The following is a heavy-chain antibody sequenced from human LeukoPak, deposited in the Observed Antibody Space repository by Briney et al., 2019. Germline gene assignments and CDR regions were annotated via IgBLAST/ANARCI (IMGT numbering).Heavy chain of an antibody. CDR3: AFSSSGPFGSFDY. D-gene: IGHD6-13*01. J-gene: IGHJ4*02. V-gene: IGHV3-21*01. CDR1: GFTFSSYS. CDR2: ISSSSSYI. Sequence: GGSLRLSCAASGFTFSSYSMNWVRQAPGKGLEWVSSISSSSSYIYYADSVKGRFTISRDNAKNSLYLQMNSLRAEDTAVYYCAFSSSGPFGSFDYWGQGTLVTVSS.